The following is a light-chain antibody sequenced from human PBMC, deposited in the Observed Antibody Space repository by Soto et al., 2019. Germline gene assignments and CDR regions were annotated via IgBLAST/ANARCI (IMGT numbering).Light chain of an antibody. CDR2: EVS. V-gene: IGLV2-14*01. J-gene: IGLJ2*01. CDR3: TSYTSRSTLE. Sequence: QSALTQPASVSGSPGQSIAISCTGTSSDVGGYNYVSWYQHHPGKAPKLMIYEVSNRPSGVSNRFSGSKSGNTASLTISGLQAEDEADYYCTSYTSRSTLEFGGGTKVTVL. CDR1: SSDVGGYNY.